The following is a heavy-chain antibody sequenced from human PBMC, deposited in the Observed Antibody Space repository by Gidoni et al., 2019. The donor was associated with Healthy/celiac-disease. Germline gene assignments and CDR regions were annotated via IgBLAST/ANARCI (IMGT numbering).Heavy chain of an antibody. CDR1: GFTFSSYA. V-gene: IGHV3-30-3*01. J-gene: IGHJ6*02. Sequence: QVQLVASGGGMVQPGRSLRLSCAASGFTFSSYAMHWVRQAPGKGLEWVAVISYDGSNKYYADSVKGRFTISRDNSKNTLYLQMNSLRAEDTAVYYCARVGLGSYYGMDVWGQGTTVTVSS. D-gene: IGHD3-16*01. CDR2: ISYDGSNK. CDR3: ARVGLGSYYGMDV.